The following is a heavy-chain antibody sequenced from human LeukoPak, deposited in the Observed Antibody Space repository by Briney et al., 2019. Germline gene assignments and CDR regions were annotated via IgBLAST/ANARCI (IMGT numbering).Heavy chain of an antibody. V-gene: IGHV4-34*01. J-gene: IGHJ4*02. CDR1: GGSFSGYY. Sequence: PSETLSLTCAVYGGSFSGYYWSWIRQPPGKGLEWIGEINHSGSTNYNPSLKSRVTISVDTSKNQFSLKLSSVTAADTAVYYCARRGRTVTSTFDYWGQGTLVTVSS. CDR3: ARRGRTVTSTFDY. D-gene: IGHD4-17*01. CDR2: INHSGST.